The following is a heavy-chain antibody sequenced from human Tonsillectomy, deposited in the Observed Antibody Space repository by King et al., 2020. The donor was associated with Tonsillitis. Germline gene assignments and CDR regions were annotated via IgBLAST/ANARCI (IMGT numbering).Heavy chain of an antibody. D-gene: IGHD4-11*01. CDR3: ARLTTGAFDI. J-gene: IGHJ3*02. V-gene: IGHV3-74*01. Sequence: VQLVESGGGLVQPGGSLRLSCAGSGFTFSDYWMHWVRQAPGKGLVWVSGINSDGSIIIYADSVKVRITITRDIAKNTLYLQMNGLRAEDTAVYYCARLTTGAFDIRGQGTMVTVSS. CDR1: GFTFSDYW. CDR2: INSDGSII.